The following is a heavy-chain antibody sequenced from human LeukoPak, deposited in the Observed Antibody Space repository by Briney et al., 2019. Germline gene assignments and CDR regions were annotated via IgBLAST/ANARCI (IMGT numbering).Heavy chain of an antibody. Sequence: GGSLRLSCAASGFTVSSNYMSWVRQAPGKGLEWVSTITGSSVSTYYADSVKGRFTISRDNSKNTLYLQMNSLRAEDTAVYYCAKAHFGVGATHYFDYWGQGTLVTVSS. CDR3: AKAHFGVGATHYFDY. V-gene: IGHV3-23*01. CDR1: GFTVSSNY. CDR2: ITGSSVST. J-gene: IGHJ4*02. D-gene: IGHD1-26*01.